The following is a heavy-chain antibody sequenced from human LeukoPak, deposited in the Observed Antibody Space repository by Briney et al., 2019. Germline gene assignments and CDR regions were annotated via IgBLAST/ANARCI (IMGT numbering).Heavy chain of an antibody. D-gene: IGHD3-10*01. V-gene: IGHV6-1*01. CDR3: ARDRTTRLLWFGESIDAFDI. CDR2: TYYRSKWYN. CDR1: GDSVSSNSAA. J-gene: IGHJ3*02. Sequence: SQTLSLTCAISGDSVSSNSAAWNWIRQSPSRGLEWLGRTYYRSKWYNDYAVSVKSRITINPDTSKDQFSLQLNSVTPEDTAVYYCARDRTTRLLWFGESIDAFDIWGQGTMVTVSS.